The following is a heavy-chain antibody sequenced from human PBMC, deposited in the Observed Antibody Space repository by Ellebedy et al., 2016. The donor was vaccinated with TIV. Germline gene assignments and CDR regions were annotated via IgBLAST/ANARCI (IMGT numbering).Heavy chain of an antibody. CDR3: ARDGERARGSGGRFDHYFYGLHV. V-gene: IGHV1-18*01. CDR1: GYTFSSHG. J-gene: IGHJ6*02. Sequence: ASVKVSCXTSGYTFSSHGITWVRQAPGQGLEWMGWISSHNGHTNYAQKFEGRVTMTTDTSTSTAYMELRSLRSDDTAVYYCARDGERARGSGGRFDHYFYGLHVWGQGTTVTVSS. CDR2: ISSHNGHT. D-gene: IGHD3-10*01.